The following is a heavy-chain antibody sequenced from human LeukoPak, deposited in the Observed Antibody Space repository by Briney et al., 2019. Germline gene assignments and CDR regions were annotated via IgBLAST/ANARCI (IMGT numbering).Heavy chain of an antibody. D-gene: IGHD6-13*01. CDR2: INHSGST. V-gene: IGHV4-34*01. CDR3: ASLPAAGYYFDY. Sequence: SETLSLTCAVYGGSFSGYYWSWIRQPPGKGLEWIGEINHSGSTNYNPSLKSRVTISVDTSKNQFSLKLSSVTAADTAVYYCASLPAAGYYFDYWGQGTLVTVSS. CDR1: GGSFSGYY. J-gene: IGHJ4*02.